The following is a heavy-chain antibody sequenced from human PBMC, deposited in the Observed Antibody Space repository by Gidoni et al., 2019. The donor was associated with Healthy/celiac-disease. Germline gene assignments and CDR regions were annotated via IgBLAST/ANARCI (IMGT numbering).Heavy chain of an antibody. Sequence: VQLVESGGGVVQPGRSLRLSGSASGFTFSSYALHWVRLAQGQGLEWVEVIAYDGSNKYYADSVKGRFTISRDNSKNTLYLQMNSLRAEDTAVYYCTKHLPNSLSGIAVAGPGGMDVWGQGTTVTVSS. CDR3: TKHLPNSLSGIAVAGPGGMDV. J-gene: IGHJ6*02. CDR1: GFTFSSYA. V-gene: IGHV3-30*18. CDR2: IAYDGSNK. D-gene: IGHD6-19*01.